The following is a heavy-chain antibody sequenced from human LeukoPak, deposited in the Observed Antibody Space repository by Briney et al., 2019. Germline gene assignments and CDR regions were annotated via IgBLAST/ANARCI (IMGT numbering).Heavy chain of an antibody. J-gene: IGHJ3*02. CDR1: GGSISSYY. CDR2: IYTSGST. D-gene: IGHD3-3*01. Sequence: SETLSLTCTVSGGSISSYYWSWLRQPAGKGLEWIGRIYTSGSTNYNPSLKSRVTMSVDTSKNQFSLKLSSVTAADTAVYYCARDRVYDFWSGYYTAGAFDIWGQGTMVTVSS. V-gene: IGHV4-4*07. CDR3: ARDRVYDFWSGYYTAGAFDI.